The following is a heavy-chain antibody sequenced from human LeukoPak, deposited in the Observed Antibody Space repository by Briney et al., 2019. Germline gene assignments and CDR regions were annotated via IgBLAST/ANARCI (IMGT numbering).Heavy chain of an antibody. Sequence: SVKVSCKASGGTFSSYAISWVRQAPGQGLEWMGGIIPIFGTANYAQKFQGRVTITADESTSTAYMELSSLRSEDTAVYYCALYSGANYYDSSGPQGFDPWGQGTLVTVSS. V-gene: IGHV1-69*13. D-gene: IGHD3-22*01. CDR2: IIPIFGTA. CDR1: GGTFSSYA. J-gene: IGHJ5*02. CDR3: ALYSGANYYDSSGPQGFDP.